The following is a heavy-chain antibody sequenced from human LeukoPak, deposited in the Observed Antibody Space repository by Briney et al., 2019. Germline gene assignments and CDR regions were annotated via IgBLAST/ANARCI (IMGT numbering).Heavy chain of an antibody. J-gene: IGHJ3*02. V-gene: IGHV3-11*01. CDR1: GFTFSDYY. CDR2: INSGGSSI. D-gene: IGHD3-22*01. CDR3: RWDYYDSSGPFDI. Sequence: KPGGSLRLSCAASGFTFSDYYMSWIRQAAGKGLEWVSYINSGGSSISFADSVKGRFTISRDNAKNSLYLQMNSLRAEDTAVYYCRWDYYDSSGPFDIWGQGTMVTVSS.